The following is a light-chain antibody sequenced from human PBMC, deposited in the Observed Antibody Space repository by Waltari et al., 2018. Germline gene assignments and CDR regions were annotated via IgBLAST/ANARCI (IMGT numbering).Light chain of an antibody. J-gene: IGKJ4*01. Sequence: EIVLTQSPGTLSLSPGERASLSCRASQSLSNNYVPWYQHKPGQAPRLLIFDASRRATGIPDRFSGSGSGTDFTLTISSLEPEDFAVYYCQKYGSTPRPFGGGTKVEIK. CDR1: QSLSNNY. CDR2: DAS. CDR3: QKYGSTPRP. V-gene: IGKV3-20*01.